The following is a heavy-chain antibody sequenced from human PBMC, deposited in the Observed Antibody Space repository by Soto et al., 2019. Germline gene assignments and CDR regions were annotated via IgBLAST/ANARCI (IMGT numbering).Heavy chain of an antibody. Sequence: SETLSLTCTVSGGSISSGGYYWNWVRQHPGKGLEWIGEINHSGSTNYNPSLKSRVTISVDTSKNQFSLKLSSVTAADTAVYYCARHMSHDCSSTSCYLIRFSRNIFWFDPWGQGTLVTVSS. CDR1: GGSISSGGYY. J-gene: IGHJ5*02. D-gene: IGHD2-2*01. CDR2: INHSGST. CDR3: ARHMSHDCSSTSCYLIRFSRNIFWFDP. V-gene: IGHV4-39*01.